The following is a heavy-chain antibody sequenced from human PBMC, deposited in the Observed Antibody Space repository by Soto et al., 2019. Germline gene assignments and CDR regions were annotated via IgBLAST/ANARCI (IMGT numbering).Heavy chain of an antibody. CDR2: IYSSGST. CDR1: GGSISSGGYY. Sequence: QVQLQESGPGLVKPSQTLSLTCTVSGGSISSGGYYWSWIRQHPGKGLEWIGYIYSSGSTYYNPSLTSRVTIAVDTPKNQFSLKLSSVTAADTAVYYCARDFSSSWYRSNAFDIWGQGTMVTVSS. CDR3: ARDFSSSWYRSNAFDI. J-gene: IGHJ3*02. D-gene: IGHD6-13*01. V-gene: IGHV4-31*03.